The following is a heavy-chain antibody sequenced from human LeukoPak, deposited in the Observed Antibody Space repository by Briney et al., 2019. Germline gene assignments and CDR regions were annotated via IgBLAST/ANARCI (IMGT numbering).Heavy chain of an antibody. CDR2: INHNGNVN. V-gene: IGHV3-7*03. J-gene: IGHJ6*02. D-gene: IGHD3-16*01. Sequence: GGSLRLSCAASGFTFSSYWMNWARRAPGKGLEWVASINHNGNVNYYVDSVKGRFTISRDNAKNSLYLQMSNLRAEDTAVYFCARGGGLDVWGQGATVTVSS. CDR1: GFTFSSYW. CDR3: ARGGGLDV.